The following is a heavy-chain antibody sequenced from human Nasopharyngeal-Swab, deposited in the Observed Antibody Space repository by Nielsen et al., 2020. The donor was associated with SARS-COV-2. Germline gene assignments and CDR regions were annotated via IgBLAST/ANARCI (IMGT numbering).Heavy chain of an antibody. J-gene: IGHJ6*02. CDR3: ARDGQSYGMDV. CDR1: GFTISSNY. Sequence: GESLKISCAASGFTISSNYMSWVRQAPGKGLEWVSVIYRGGSTYYADSVKGRFTIYRDNSKNTLYLQMNSLRAEDTAVYYCARDGQSYGMDVWGQGTTVTVSS. V-gene: IGHV3-53*01. CDR2: IYRGGST.